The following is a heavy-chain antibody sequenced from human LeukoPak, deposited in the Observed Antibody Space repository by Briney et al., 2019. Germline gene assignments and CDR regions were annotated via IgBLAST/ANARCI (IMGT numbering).Heavy chain of an antibody. CDR2: INSDGSST. D-gene: IGHD1-26*01. V-gene: IGHV3-74*01. Sequence: GGSLRLSCAASGFTFSSYWMHWVRQAPGKGLVWVSRINSDGSSTSYADSVKGRFTISRDNAKNTLYLQMNSLRDEDTAVYYCATVIGSRAFDHWGQGTLVTVSS. CDR3: ATVIGSRAFDH. J-gene: IGHJ4*02. CDR1: GFTFSSYW.